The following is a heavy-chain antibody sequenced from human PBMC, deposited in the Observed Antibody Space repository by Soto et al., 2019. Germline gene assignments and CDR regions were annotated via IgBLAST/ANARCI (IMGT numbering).Heavy chain of an antibody. J-gene: IGHJ6*02. CDR3: AKEGYSSGWYPIYYYYGMDV. D-gene: IGHD6-19*01. V-gene: IGHV3-23*01. CDR1: EFTFSSNA. Sequence: GGSLRLSCAASEFTFSSNAMSWVRQAPGKGLEWVSAISGSGGSTYCAGTVKGRFTISRDNSKNTLYLQMNSLRAEDTAVYYCAKEGYSSGWYPIYYYYGMDVWGQGTTVTVSS. CDR2: ISGSGGST.